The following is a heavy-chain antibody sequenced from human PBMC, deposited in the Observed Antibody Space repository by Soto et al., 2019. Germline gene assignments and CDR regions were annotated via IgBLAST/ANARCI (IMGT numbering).Heavy chain of an antibody. D-gene: IGHD3-22*01. CDR2: IRSKAYGGTT. Sequence: GGSLRLSCTASGFTFGDYAMSWVHQAPGKGLEWVGFIRSKAYGGTTEYAASVKGRFTISRDDSKSIAYLQMNSLKTEDIAVYYCTREMLTGDSSGYYDAFDIWGQGTMVTVS. J-gene: IGHJ3*02. CDR3: TREMLTGDSSGYYDAFDI. CDR1: GFTFGDYA. V-gene: IGHV3-49*04.